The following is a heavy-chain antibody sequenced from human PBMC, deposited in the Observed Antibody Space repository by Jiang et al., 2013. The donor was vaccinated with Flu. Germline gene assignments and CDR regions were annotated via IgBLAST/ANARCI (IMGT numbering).Heavy chain of an antibody. CDR2: IYYSGST. CDR3: ARSRITMVRGVMARGGWFDP. CDR1: GGSISSGGYY. D-gene: IGHD3-10*01. V-gene: IGHV4-31*03. Sequence: GPGLVKPSQTLSLTCTVSGGSISSGGYYWSWIRQHPGKGLEWIGYIYYSGSTYYNPSLKSRVTISVDTSKNQFSLKLSSVTAADTAVYYCARSRITMVRGVMARGGWFDPWGQGTLVDRLL. J-gene: IGHJ5*02.